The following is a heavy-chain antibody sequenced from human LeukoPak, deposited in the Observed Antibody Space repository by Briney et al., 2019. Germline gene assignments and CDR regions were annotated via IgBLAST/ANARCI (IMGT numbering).Heavy chain of an antibody. D-gene: IGHD2-2*01. CDR2: IYYSGST. CDR3: ARVRVDQEIDP. CDR1: GGSISSGGYY. J-gene: IGHJ5*02. V-gene: IGHV4-31*03. Sequence: SETLSLTCTVSGGSISSGGYYWSWIRQHPGKGLEWIGYIYYSGSTYYNPSLKSRVTISVDTSKNQFSLKLSSVTAADTAVYYCARVRVDQEIDPWGQGTLVTVSS.